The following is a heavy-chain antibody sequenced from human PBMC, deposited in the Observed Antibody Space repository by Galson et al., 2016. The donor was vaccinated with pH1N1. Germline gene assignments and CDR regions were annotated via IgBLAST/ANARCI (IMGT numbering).Heavy chain of an antibody. Sequence: QSGAEVKKPGSSVKVSCKASGGTFSNSAINWVRQAPGQGLEWMGGIIPIFGITNYAQKFLGRVTITADRSTSTAYMELSSLTSEDTAVYYCARGGYGSSSGIGDVWGQGTTVTVPS. V-gene: IGHV1-69*10. CDR3: ARGGYGSSSGIGDV. D-gene: IGHD6-6*01. CDR2: IIPIFGIT. CDR1: GGTFSNSA. J-gene: IGHJ6*02.